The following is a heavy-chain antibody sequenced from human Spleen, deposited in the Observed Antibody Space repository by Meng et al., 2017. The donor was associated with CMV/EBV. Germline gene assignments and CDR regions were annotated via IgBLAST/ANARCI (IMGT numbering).Heavy chain of an antibody. D-gene: IGHD2-8*01. CDR2: IKQDGSDK. V-gene: IGHV3-7*01. J-gene: IGHJ6*02. CDR1: GFTFSGYW. CDR3: ARGGPCSNGVCSDYGMDV. Sequence: GESLKISCAASGFTFSGYWMNWVRQTPGKGLEWVANIKQDGSDKYYADSVKGRFTISRDNAENSLYLQMNSLRVEDTAIYYWARGGPCSNGVCSDYGMDVWGQGTTVTVS.